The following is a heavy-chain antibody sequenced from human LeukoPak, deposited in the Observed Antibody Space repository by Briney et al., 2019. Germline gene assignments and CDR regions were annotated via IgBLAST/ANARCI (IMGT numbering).Heavy chain of an antibody. J-gene: IGHJ4*02. CDR3: AKLEVGAPFDYFDH. Sequence: GGSLRLSCVAYGFTLSTYAMSWVRQAPGKGLEWVSTISGGGNTDYADSVKGRFTISRDISKNTLFLHMNSLRADDTALYYCAKLEVGAPFDYFDHRGQGTLVTVSS. D-gene: IGHD1-26*01. V-gene: IGHV3-23*01. CDR2: ISGGGNT. CDR1: GFTLSTYA.